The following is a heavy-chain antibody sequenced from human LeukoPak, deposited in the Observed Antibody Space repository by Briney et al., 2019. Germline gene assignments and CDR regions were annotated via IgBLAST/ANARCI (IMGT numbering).Heavy chain of an antibody. CDR2: INPNSGGT. CDR3: AGDQNSALPRIAVAGMVPN. D-gene: IGHD6-19*01. CDR1: GYTFTGYY. Sequence: GASVKVSCKASGYTFTGYYMHWVRQAPGQGLEWMGWINPNSGGTNYAQKFQGRVTMTRDTSISTAYMELSRLRSDDTAVYYCAGDQNSALPRIAVAGMVPNWGQGTLVTVSS. J-gene: IGHJ4*02. V-gene: IGHV1-2*02.